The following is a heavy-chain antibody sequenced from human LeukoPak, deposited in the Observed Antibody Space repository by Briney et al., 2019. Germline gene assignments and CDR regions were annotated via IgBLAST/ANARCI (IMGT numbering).Heavy chain of an antibody. CDR1: GGTFSSYA. V-gene: IGHV1-69*01. Sequence: SVKVSCKASGGTFSSYAISWVRQAPGQGLEWMGGIIPIFGTANYAQKFQGRVTITADESTSTAYMELSSLRSEDTAVYYCASGYSSGWYRFDYWGQGTLVTVSS. J-gene: IGHJ4*02. CDR3: ASGYSSGWYRFDY. D-gene: IGHD6-19*01. CDR2: IIPIFGTA.